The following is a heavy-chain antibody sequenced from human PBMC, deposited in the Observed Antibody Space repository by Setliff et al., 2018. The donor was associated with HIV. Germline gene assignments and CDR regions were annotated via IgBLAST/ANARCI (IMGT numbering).Heavy chain of an antibody. V-gene: IGHV3-66*02. J-gene: IGHJ4*02. Sequence: GGSLRLSCAASGFTLSNTYMAWVRQAPGKRPEWVSTLYGSGDTYHADSVKGRFTLSRDTSKNTMYLQMNSLRPEDTAVYFCASVRLYNSALDYWGQGTLVTVSS. CDR1: GFTLSNTY. CDR2: LYGSGDT. D-gene: IGHD3-22*01. CDR3: ASVRLYNSALDY.